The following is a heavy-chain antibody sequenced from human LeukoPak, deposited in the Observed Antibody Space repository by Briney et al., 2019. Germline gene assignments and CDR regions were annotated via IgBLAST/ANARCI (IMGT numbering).Heavy chain of an antibody. CDR1: GYTFTSYY. D-gene: IGHD1-14*01. CDR3: ARDLGPYNQDY. Sequence: GASVKVSCKASGYTFTSYYMHWVRQAPGQGLEWMGIINPSGGSASYAQKFQGRVTMTRDTSTSTVYMELSSLRSEDTAVYYCARDLGPYNQDYWGQGTLVTVSS. CDR2: INPSGGSA. V-gene: IGHV1-46*01. J-gene: IGHJ4*02.